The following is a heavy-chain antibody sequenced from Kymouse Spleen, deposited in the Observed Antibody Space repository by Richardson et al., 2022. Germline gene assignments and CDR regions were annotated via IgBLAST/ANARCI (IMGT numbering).Heavy chain of an antibody. CDR1: GGSISSSSYY. D-gene: IGHD5-24*01. CDR2: IYYSGST. J-gene: IGHJ5*02. V-gene: IGHV4-39*01. CDR3: ARRLHHNWFDP. Sequence: QLQLQESGPGLVKPSETLSLTCTVSGGSISSSSYYWGWIRQPPGKGLEWIGSIYYSGSTYYNPSLKSRVTISVDTSKNQFSLKLSSVTAADTAVYYCARRLHHNWFDPWGQGTLVTVSS.